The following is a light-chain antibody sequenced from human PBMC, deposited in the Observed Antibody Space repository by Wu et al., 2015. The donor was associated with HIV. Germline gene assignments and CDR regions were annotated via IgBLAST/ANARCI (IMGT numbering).Light chain of an antibody. Sequence: EIVLTQSPPTLSLSPGQRATLSCRASQSLSTSLAWYQHKPGQAPRLLIYHASKRATGIPARFSGSGSGTEYTLTISSLQPEDFATYYCQQYFSTAPITFGQGTRLEI. CDR2: HAS. V-gene: IGKV3-11*01. CDR1: QSLSTS. CDR3: QQYFSTAPIT. J-gene: IGKJ5*01.